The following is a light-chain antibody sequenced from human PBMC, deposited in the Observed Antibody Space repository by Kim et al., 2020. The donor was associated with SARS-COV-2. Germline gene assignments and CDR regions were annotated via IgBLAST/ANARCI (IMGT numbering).Light chain of an antibody. CDR3: MQALQTIT. CDR2: MGS. J-gene: IGKJ5*01. Sequence: DIVITQSPFSLPVTPGEPASLSCRSSQSLLHSNGYNYLDWYLQKPGQSPQLLIYMGSNRASGVPDRFSGSGSGTDFTLKISRVEAEDVGVYYCMQALQTITFGQGTRLEIK. CDR1: QSLLHSNGYNY. V-gene: IGKV2-28*01.